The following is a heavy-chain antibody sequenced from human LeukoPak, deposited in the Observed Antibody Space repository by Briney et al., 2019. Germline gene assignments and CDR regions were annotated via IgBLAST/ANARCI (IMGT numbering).Heavy chain of an antibody. Sequence: GGSLRLSCAASGFTFSSYAMSWVRQAPGKGLEWVSAISGSGGSTYYADSVKGRFTISRDNSKNTLYLQMNSLRAEDTAVYYCANLPLGIAVAGTGTSWGQGALVTVSS. V-gene: IGHV3-23*01. CDR3: ANLPLGIAVAGTGTS. CDR2: ISGSGGST. D-gene: IGHD6-19*01. J-gene: IGHJ5*02. CDR1: GFTFSSYA.